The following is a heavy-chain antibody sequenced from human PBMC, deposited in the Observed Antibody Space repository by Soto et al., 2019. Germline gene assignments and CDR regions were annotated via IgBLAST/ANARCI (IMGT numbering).Heavy chain of an antibody. V-gene: IGHV4-59*01. J-gene: IGHJ4*02. D-gene: IGHD6-6*01. Sequence: QVQLQESGPGLVKPSETLSLTCTVSGGSISSYYWSWIRRPPGKGLEWIGYIYYSGSTNYNPSLKSRVTISVDTSKNQFSLKLSSVTAADTAVYYCARGSSRSSFWFDYWGQGTLVTVSS. CDR2: IYYSGST. CDR3: ARGSSRSSFWFDY. CDR1: GGSISSYY.